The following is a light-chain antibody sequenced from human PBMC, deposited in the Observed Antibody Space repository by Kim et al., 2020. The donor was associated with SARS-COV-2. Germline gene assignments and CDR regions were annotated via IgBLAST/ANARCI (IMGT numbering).Light chain of an antibody. CDR3: ATWDDSLTGPV. Sequence: GQRVTISCSGGRSNIGRNSVTWYHLLPGTAPKLLIYNDDERPSGVPDRFSGSKSGTSASLAISGLQSADEAHYYCATWDDSLTGPVFGGGTQLTVL. CDR1: RSNIGRNS. J-gene: IGLJ3*02. V-gene: IGLV1-44*01. CDR2: NDD.